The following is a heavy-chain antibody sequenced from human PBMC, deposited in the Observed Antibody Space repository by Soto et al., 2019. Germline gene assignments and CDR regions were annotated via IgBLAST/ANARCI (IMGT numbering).Heavy chain of an antibody. V-gene: IGHV3-9*01. CDR2: ISWNSVSI. D-gene: IGHD3-3*01. Sequence: GGSLRLSCAASGFTFSTYSMHWVRQAPGKGLEWVAGISWNSVSIGYADSVKGRFTISRDNSKNTLYLQMNSLRTEDTAVYYCARALDFWSAYFDYWGQGSLVTVSS. CDR3: ARALDFWSAYFDY. CDR1: GFTFSTYS. J-gene: IGHJ4*02.